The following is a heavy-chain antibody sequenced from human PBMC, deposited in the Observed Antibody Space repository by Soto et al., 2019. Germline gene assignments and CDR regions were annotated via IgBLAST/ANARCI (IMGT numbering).Heavy chain of an antibody. CDR3: ATEYYYDGSGYYGGEAFDI. CDR1: GYTFTGYY. Sequence: QVQLVQSGAEVKKPGSSVTVSCKASGYTFTGYYLHWVRQAPGQGLEWMGWINPNSGGTNYAQKFQGRVTMTRDTSISTAYMELSRLRSDDTAAYYCATEYYYDGSGYYGGEAFDIWGQGTMVSVSS. V-gene: IGHV1-2*02. CDR2: INPNSGGT. J-gene: IGHJ3*02. D-gene: IGHD3-22*01.